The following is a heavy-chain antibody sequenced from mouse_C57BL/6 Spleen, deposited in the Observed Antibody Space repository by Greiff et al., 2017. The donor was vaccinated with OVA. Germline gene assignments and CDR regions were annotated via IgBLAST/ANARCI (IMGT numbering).Heavy chain of an antibody. D-gene: IGHD1-1*01. CDR1: GYSFTGYF. J-gene: IGHJ3*01. CDR2: INPYNGDT. CDR3: ASYYYGSSYDWFAY. V-gene: IGHV1-20*01. Sequence: VQLKESGPELVKPGDSVKISCKASGYSFTGYFMNWVMQSHGKSLEWIGRINPYNGDTFYNQKFKGKATLTEDKSSSTAHMELRSLTSEDSAVYYCASYYYGSSYDWFAYWGQGTLVTVSA.